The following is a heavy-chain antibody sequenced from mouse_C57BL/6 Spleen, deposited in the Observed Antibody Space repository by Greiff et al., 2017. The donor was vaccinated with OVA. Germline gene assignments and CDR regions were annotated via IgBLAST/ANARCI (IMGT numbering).Heavy chain of an antibody. CDR3: ARDHDGYYNYAMDY. D-gene: IGHD2-3*01. CDR2: ISDGGSYT. J-gene: IGHJ4*01. Sequence: EVHLVESGGGLVKPGGSLKLSCAASGFTFSSYAMSWVRQTPEKRLEWVATISDGGSYTYYPDNVKGRFTISRDNAKNNLYLQMSNLKSEDTAMYYCARDHDGYYNYAMDYWGQGTSVTVSS. CDR1: GFTFSSYA. V-gene: IGHV5-4*01.